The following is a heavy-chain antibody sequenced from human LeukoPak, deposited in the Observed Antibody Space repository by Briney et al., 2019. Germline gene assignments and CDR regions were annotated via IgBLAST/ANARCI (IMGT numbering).Heavy chain of an antibody. V-gene: IGHV4-59*12. D-gene: IGHD3-22*01. CDR1: GGSISSYY. Sequence: KPSETLSLTCTVSGGSISSYYWSWIRQPPGKGLEWIGYIYHSGSTYYNPSLKSRVTISVDRSKNQFSLKLSSVTAADTAVYYCARNYYDSSGYYWHAFDIWGQGTMVTVSS. CDR2: IYHSGST. J-gene: IGHJ3*02. CDR3: ARNYYDSSGYYWHAFDI.